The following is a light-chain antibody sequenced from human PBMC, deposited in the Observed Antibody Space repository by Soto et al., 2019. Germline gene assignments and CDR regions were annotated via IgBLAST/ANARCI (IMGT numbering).Light chain of an antibody. CDR1: SSDVGTYNR. Sequence: QSALTQPPSVSGSPGQSVTISCTGTSSDVGTYNRVSWYQQVPGTARKFIIHEVSNRPSGVPDRFSGSKSGNTASLTISGLQAEDEADYYCSSYTSGSTVFGGGTKLTVL. V-gene: IGLV2-18*02. J-gene: IGLJ3*02. CDR2: EVS. CDR3: SSYTSGSTV.